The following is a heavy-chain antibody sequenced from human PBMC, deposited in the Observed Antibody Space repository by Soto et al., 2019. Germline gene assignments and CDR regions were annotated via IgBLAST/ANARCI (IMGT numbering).Heavy chain of an antibody. CDR3: ATKGDYYDGGGPKFFQH. J-gene: IGHJ1*01. V-gene: IGHV4-31*03. CDR2: IYYSGST. D-gene: IGHD3-22*01. Sequence: SETLSLTCYVSGGSISTGGYYWYWIRQHPGMGLECIGYIYYSGSTYYNPSLKSRVTITVDTSKNQFSLKLSSVTAADTAVYYWATKGDYYDGGGPKFFQHGGRGPLVPVSS. CDR1: GGSISTGGYY.